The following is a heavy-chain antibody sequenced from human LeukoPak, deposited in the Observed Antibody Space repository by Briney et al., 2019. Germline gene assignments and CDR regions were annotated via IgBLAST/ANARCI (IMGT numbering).Heavy chain of an antibody. V-gene: IGHV3-23*01. CDR2: IRNSDGST. J-gene: IGHJ4*02. CDR3: AQDPGGSYDY. Sequence: GGSLRLSCVASRFILSKYGMSWVRQAPGKGLEWVSTIRNSDGSTYYADSVKGRFTISRDNSKNTLYLQMNSLRAEDTAIYYCAQDPGGSYDYWGQGTLVTVSS. D-gene: IGHD1-26*01. CDR1: RFILSKYG.